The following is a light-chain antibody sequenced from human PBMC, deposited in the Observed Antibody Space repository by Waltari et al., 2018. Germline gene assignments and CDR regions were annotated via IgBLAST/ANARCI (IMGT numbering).Light chain of an antibody. CDR2: SVT. CDR1: SGDVGGYYY. J-gene: IGLJ2*01. Sequence: QSALTQPRSVSGSPGQSVTISCTGTSGDVGGYYYVSWYQQYPGKAPKLLIYSVTRRPSGVPDRFYGSRSGKTASLTISGLQPEDEADYYCSSYAGSDTYILFGGGTKLTVL. CDR3: SSYAGSDTYIL. V-gene: IGLV2-11*01.